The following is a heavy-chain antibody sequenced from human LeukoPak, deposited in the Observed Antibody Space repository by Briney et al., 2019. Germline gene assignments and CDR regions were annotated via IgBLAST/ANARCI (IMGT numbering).Heavy chain of an antibody. CDR1: GGSISSGGYY. CDR2: INHSGST. V-gene: IGHV4-31*03. Sequence: KPSETLSLTCTVSGGSISSGGYYWSWIRQHPGKGLEWIGEINHSGSTNYNPSLKSRVTISVDTSKNQFSLKLSSVTAADTAVYYCARGRGLAAPPLGWFDPWGQGTLATVSS. D-gene: IGHD6-6*01. CDR3: ARGRGLAAPPLGWFDP. J-gene: IGHJ5*02.